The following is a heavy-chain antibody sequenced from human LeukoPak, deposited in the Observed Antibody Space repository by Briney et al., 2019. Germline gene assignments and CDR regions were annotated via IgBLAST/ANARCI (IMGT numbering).Heavy chain of an antibody. D-gene: IGHD3-3*01. V-gene: IGHV4-39*07. CDR2: IYYSGRT. Sequence: SETLSLTCTVSGGSISSGGYYWSWIRQPPGKGLEWIGGIYYSGRTYDNPSLKSRVTISVATSKNQFSLKLSSVTAADTAVYYCARVLWSGYYLVAFDIWGQGTKVTVSS. CDR3: ARVLWSGYYLVAFDI. CDR1: GGSISSGGYY. J-gene: IGHJ3*02.